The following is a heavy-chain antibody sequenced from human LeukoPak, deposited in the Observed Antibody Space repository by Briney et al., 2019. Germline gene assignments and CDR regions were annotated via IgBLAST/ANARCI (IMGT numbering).Heavy chain of an antibody. CDR2: LYSGSDT. V-gene: IGHV3-53*01. CDR3: ARVGDHYHWNFDL. J-gene: IGHJ2*01. Sequence: GGSLILSCAASGFTVASKYMSWVRQAPGKGLEWVSILYSGSDTYYSDSVMGRFTISRDNSRNTLFLQMDSLRVEDTAVYYCARVGDHYHWNFDLWGRGTLVTVSS. D-gene: IGHD3-10*01. CDR1: GFTVASKY.